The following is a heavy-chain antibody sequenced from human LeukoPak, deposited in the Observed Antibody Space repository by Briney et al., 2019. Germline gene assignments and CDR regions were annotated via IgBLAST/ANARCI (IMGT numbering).Heavy chain of an antibody. D-gene: IGHD3-16*01. Sequence: SETLSLTCTVSGYSISSGYYWGWIRQPPGKGLEWIGSIYHSGSTYYNPSLKSRVTISVDTSKNQFSLKLSAVTAADTAVYYCARDLVTWRGTPPTRRWGLGYWGQGTLVTVSS. J-gene: IGHJ4*02. V-gene: IGHV4-38-2*02. CDR3: ARDLVTWRGTPPTRRWGLGY. CDR2: IYHSGST. CDR1: GYSISSGYY.